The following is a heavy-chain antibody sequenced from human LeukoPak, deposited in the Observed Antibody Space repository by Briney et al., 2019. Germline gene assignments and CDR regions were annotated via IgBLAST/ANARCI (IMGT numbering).Heavy chain of an antibody. V-gene: IGHV4-39*07. Sequence: SETLSLTCTVSGDSISSSSYYWGWIRQPPGKGLEWIGTIYYSGSTFYNPSLKSRVTISVDTSKNQFSLKLSSVTAADTAVYYCARDAGYDSSGYYSWYFDYWGQGTLVTVSS. CDR2: IYYSGST. D-gene: IGHD3-22*01. CDR3: ARDAGYDSSGYYSWYFDY. J-gene: IGHJ4*02. CDR1: GDSISSSSYY.